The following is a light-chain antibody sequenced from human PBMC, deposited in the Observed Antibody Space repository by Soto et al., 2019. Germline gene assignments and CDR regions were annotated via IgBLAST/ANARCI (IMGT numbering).Light chain of an antibody. CDR2: AAS. CDR1: QSISSY. V-gene: IGKV1-39*01. Sequence: DIQMTQSPSSLSASVGDRVTITCRASQSISSYLNWYQQKPGKAPKLLIYAASSLQSGVPSRSSGSGSGTDFTLTISSLQPEDFATYYCQPSYSTPLTFGGRTKVDIK. J-gene: IGKJ4*01. CDR3: QPSYSTPLT.